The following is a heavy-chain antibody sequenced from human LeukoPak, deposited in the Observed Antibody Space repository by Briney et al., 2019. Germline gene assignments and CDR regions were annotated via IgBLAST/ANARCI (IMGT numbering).Heavy chain of an antibody. CDR2: IYYSGST. CDR3: ARVYGDYSTVAF. J-gene: IGHJ4*02. CDR1: GGSFTASSYY. V-gene: IGHV4-39*07. D-gene: IGHD2-15*01. Sequence: SETLSVTCIVSGGSFTASSYYWGWVRQPPGKGLEWIGSIYYSGSTFYNPSLKSRLTISIDRTKPQFSLSLSFVTAADTAIYYCARVYGDYSTVAFWGQGTLVTVSS.